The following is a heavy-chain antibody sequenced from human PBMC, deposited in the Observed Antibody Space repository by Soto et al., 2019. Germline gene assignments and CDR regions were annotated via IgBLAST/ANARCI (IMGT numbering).Heavy chain of an antibody. CDR3: AKDDDDWTNGYFDI. D-gene: IGHD2-8*01. V-gene: IGHV3-23*01. J-gene: IGHJ3*02. CDR2: ISGSGGSA. Sequence: GGSLILSCAASGFSFSSYDMSWVRRAPGKGLEWVSAISGSGGSAYYADSVKGRFTISRDNSKNTLYVQMNSLRAEDTAIYYCAKDDDDWTNGYFDIWGQGTMVTVSS. CDR1: GFSFSSYD.